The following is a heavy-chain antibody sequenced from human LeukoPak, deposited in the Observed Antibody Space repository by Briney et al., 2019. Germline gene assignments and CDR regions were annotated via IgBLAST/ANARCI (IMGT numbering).Heavy chain of an antibody. CDR2: INPNSGGT. V-gene: IGHV1-2*02. Sequence: ASVKVSCKASGYSFTGYYVHWVRQAPGQGLEWMGWINPNSGGTKYAQKFQGRVTMTSDTSISTAYMELSRLISDDTAVYYCARDFWNGPRDYWGQGTLVTVSS. D-gene: IGHD3-3*01. CDR3: ARDFWNGPRDY. CDR1: GYSFTGYY. J-gene: IGHJ4*02.